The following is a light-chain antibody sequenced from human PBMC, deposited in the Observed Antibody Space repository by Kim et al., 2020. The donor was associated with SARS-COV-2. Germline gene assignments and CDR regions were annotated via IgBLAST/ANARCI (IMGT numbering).Light chain of an antibody. V-gene: IGLV2-14*03. Sequence: GQTISISCHGTSSDVGGYNYVSWYQQHPGKAPNLMIYDVSNRPSGVSNRFSGSKSGNTASLTISGLQAEDEADYYCSSYTSSSTLVFGTGTKVTVL. CDR1: SSDVGGYNY. CDR2: DVS. J-gene: IGLJ1*01. CDR3: SSYTSSSTLV.